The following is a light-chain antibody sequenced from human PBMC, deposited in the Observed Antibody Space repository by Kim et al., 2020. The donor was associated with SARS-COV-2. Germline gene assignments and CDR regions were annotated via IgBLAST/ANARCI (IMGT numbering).Light chain of an antibody. Sequence: APGERASLSGRASQSVVNCVAGDGQRAGQAPRLLIYGASARATGIPDRFSGSGSGTDFSLTISRLEPEDFAVYYCHQYGDSLITFGGGTKVDIK. J-gene: IGKJ4*01. CDR1: QSVVNCV. V-gene: IGKV3-20*01. CDR2: GAS. CDR3: HQYGDSLIT.